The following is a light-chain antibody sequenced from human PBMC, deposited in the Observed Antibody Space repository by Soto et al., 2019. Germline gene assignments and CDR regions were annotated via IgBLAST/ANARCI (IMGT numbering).Light chain of an antibody. J-gene: IGLJ2*01. CDR1: SSDVGGYNY. CDR3: SSYSSSSNVV. CDR2: DVS. Sequence: QSALTQPASVSGSPGQSITISCTGTSSDVGGYNYVSWYQQYPGRAPKLMIYDVSNRPSGVSNRFSGSKSGNTASLTISGLQDEDEDDYYCSSYSSSSNVVFGGGTQLTVL. V-gene: IGLV2-14*01.